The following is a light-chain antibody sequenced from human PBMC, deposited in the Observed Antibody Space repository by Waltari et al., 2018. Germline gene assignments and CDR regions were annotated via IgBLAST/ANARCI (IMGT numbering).Light chain of an antibody. CDR2: RNN. J-gene: IGLJ2*01. V-gene: IGLV1-47*01. CDR3: ASWDDSLSGGI. CDR1: SSNIGRTF. Sequence: QSVLTQPPSASGPPGQRVTISCSASSSNIGRTFVYWYQQFPGTAPKLLIFRNNQRPSGVPDRFSGSKSGSSASLAISGLRSDDEAHYYCASWDDSLSGGIFGGGTEVTVL.